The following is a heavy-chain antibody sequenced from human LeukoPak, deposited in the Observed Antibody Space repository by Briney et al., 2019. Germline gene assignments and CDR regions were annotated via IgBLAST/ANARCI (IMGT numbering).Heavy chain of an antibody. Sequence: PGRSLRLSCAASGFSFRSYGIHWVRQAPGKGLEWVAVIWYDGSKKYYADSVKGRFTSSRDTAKNTLYLQMDSLRAEDTAVYYCARENTMVRGVTLYYCDYWGQGTLVTVSA. V-gene: IGHV3-33*01. J-gene: IGHJ4*02. CDR1: GFSFRSYG. CDR2: IWYDGSKK. CDR3: ARENTMVRGVTLYYCDY. D-gene: IGHD3-10*01.